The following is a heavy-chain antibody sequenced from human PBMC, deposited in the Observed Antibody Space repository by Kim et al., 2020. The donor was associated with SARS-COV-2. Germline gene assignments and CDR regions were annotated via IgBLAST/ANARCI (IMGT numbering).Heavy chain of an antibody. CDR3: ARDPDYYYYGMDV. J-gene: IGHJ6*02. Sequence: YNPSLKSRVIMTLDTSRSQFSLGLRSVTDADTAMYYCARDPDYYYYGMDVWGQGTTVTVSS. V-gene: IGHV4-4*07.